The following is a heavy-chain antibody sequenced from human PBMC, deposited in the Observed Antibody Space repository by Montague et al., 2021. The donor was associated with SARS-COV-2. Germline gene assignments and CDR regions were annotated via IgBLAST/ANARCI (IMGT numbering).Heavy chain of an antibody. J-gene: IGHJ6*03. Sequence: SETLSLTCAVYGASFSGYYWSWIRQPPGKGLEWIGEINHSGSTNYNPSRKSRVTISVDTSKNQFSLKLSSVTAADTAVYYCARLVVPAARYYYYYYYMDVWGKGTTVTVSS. V-gene: IGHV4-34*01. CDR2: INHSGST. CDR3: ARLVVPAARYYYYYYYMDV. D-gene: IGHD2-2*01. CDR1: GASFSGYY.